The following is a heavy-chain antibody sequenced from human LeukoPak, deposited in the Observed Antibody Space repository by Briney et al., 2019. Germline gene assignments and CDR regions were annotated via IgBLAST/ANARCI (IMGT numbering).Heavy chain of an antibody. J-gene: IGHJ5*02. CDR3: AKVFVLLRGTPENWFDP. CDR1: GFSFRSFA. Sequence: GGSLRLSCAASGFSFRSFAMSWVRQAPGKGLEWVSSVIASGGTTYYVDSVRGRFTISRDNSKNTLYLQMNSLRVEDTAVYFCAKVFVLLRGTPENWFDPWGQGTLVTVSS. CDR2: VIASGGTT. V-gene: IGHV3-23*01. D-gene: IGHD1-14*01.